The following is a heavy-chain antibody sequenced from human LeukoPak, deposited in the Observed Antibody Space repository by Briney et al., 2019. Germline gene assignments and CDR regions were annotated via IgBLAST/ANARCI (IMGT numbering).Heavy chain of an antibody. CDR3: ARVYDVLTGGFDH. J-gene: IGHJ4*02. CDR1: GFTFRRYD. Sequence: PGGSLRLPCSSSGFTFRRYDMNWVRQAPGKGLDWVSFISSSMISIHYADSVQGRFTISRDNARNILYLQMNSLRAEDTAVYYCARVYDVLTGGFDHWGQGALVTVSS. D-gene: IGHD3-9*01. V-gene: IGHV3-21*01. CDR2: ISSSMISI.